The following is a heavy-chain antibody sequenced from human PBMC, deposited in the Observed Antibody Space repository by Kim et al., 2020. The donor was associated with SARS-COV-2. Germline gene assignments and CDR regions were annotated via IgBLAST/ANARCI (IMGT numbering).Heavy chain of an antibody. Sequence: GGSLRLSCAASGFTFSNCWMNWVRQAPGMGLEWVARIRSQGAGGTTEFAAPVKGRFSLSRDDSKSTLYLQMNSLKSEDTAVYYCATDAVVGTIIYNGFHIWGQGTIVTVSS. CDR2: IRSQGAGGTT. D-gene: IGHD1-26*01. V-gene: IGHV3-15*01. CDR1: GFTFSNCW. CDR3: ATDAVVGTIIYNGFHI. J-gene: IGHJ3*02.